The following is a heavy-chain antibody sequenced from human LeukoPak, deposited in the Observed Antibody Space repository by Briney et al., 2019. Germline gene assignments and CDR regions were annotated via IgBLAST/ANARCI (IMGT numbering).Heavy chain of an antibody. CDR2: ISWNSGSI. D-gene: IGHD2-2*01. Sequence: GRSLRLSCAASGFTFDDYAMHWVRQAPRKGLEWVSGISWNSGSIGYADSVKGRFTISRDNAKNPLYLQMNSLRAEDTALYYCSGSLAQRYCSSTSCLYDFDYWDQGTLVTVSS. V-gene: IGHV3-9*01. CDR3: SGSLAQRYCSSTSCLYDFDY. J-gene: IGHJ4*02. CDR1: GFTFDDYA.